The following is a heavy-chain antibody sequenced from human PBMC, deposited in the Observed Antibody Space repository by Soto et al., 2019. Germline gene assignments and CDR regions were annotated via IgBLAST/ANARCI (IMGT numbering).Heavy chain of an antibody. V-gene: IGHV3-21*01. CDR1: ELTFGGLG. Sequence: GGPLRHPWAAVELTFGGLGGSWIRKAPGKGLEWVSSISSSSSYIYYADSVKGRFTISRDNAKNSLYLQMNSLRAEDTAVYYCARDLDITIFGVMDVWGKGTTVT. J-gene: IGHJ6*03. CDR2: ISSSSSYI. D-gene: IGHD3-3*01. CDR3: ARDLDITIFGVMDV.